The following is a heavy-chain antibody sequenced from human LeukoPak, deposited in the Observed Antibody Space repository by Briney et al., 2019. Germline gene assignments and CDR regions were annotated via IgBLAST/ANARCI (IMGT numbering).Heavy chain of an antibody. V-gene: IGHV1-2*02. CDR2: INPNSGDT. CDR3: ARDPGVYYFDY. J-gene: IGHJ4*02. Sequence: ASVKVSCKASGYTFTGYYMHWVRQAPGQGLEWMGWINPNSGDTNYAQKFQGRVTMTRDTSISTVYMELSRLRSDDTAVYYCARDPGVYYFDYWGQGTLVTVSS. CDR1: GYTFTGYY. D-gene: IGHD2-8*01.